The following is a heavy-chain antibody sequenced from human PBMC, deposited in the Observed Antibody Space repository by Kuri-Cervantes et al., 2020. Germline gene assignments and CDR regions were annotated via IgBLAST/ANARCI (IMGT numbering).Heavy chain of an antibody. Sequence: ASVKVSCKASGYTFTSYDINWVRQATGQGLEWMGWMNPNSGNTGYAQKFQGRVTMTRNTSISTAYMELSSLRAEDTAVYYCAREGYDFWSGYPRWLHWGQGTLVTVSS. D-gene: IGHD3-3*01. J-gene: IGHJ4*02. CDR3: AREGYDFWSGYPRWLH. CDR2: MNPNSGNT. CDR1: GYTFTSYD. V-gene: IGHV1-8*01.